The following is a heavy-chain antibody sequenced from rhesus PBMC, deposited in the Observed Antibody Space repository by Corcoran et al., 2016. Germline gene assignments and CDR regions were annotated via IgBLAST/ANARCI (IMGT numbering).Heavy chain of an antibody. Sequence: QVKLQQWGEGLVKPSETLSLPCAVYGGSISGNYYWSWIRPAPGKGLDWIGNIDGNSDNTKYKHPLKNRVTSSKDTSKNQCSMKLSPVTAADTAVYYWASAPNSYYFDFWGQGVLVTVSS. CDR1: GGSISGNYY. J-gene: IGHJ4*01. V-gene: IGHV4-73*01. CDR2: IDGNSDNT. CDR3: ASAPNSYYFDF. D-gene: IGHD3-3*01.